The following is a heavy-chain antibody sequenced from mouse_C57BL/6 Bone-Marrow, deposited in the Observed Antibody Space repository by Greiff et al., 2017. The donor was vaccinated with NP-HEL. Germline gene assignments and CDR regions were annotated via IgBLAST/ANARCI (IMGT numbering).Heavy chain of an antibody. D-gene: IGHD1-1*01. Sequence: VQLQQSGSELRSPGSSVKLSCKDFDSEVFPIAYMSWVRQKPGHGFEWIGGILPSIGRTIYGEKFEDKATLDEDTLSNTAYLELNSLTSEDSAIYYCARRAYYGSSYLDYWGQGTTLTVSS. J-gene: IGHJ2*01. CDR1: DSEVFPIAY. CDR3: ARRAYYGSSYLDY. CDR2: ILPSIGRT. V-gene: IGHV15-2*01.